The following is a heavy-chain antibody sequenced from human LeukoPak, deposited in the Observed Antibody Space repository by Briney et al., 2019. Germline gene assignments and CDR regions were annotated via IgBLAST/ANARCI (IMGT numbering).Heavy chain of an antibody. J-gene: IGHJ4*02. D-gene: IGHD4-17*01. V-gene: IGHV3-20*04. CDR1: GFTFGNYG. CDR3: ARAQTYGDSRLLLDY. CDR2: LNWNGGVT. Sequence: GGSLRLSCAASGFTFGNYGMSWVRQAPGKGLEWVSGLNWNGGVTGYADSVEGRFTISRDNAKNSQYLQMNSLRVEDTVLYYCARAQTYGDSRLLLDYWGQGTLVTVSS.